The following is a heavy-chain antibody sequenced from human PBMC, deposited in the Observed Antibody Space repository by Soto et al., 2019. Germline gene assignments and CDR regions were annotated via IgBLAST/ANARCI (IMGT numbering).Heavy chain of an antibody. J-gene: IGHJ6*02. CDR1: GGSISSSNW. CDR3: AREGRGYYYDSTEYYYYGMDV. V-gene: IGHV4-4*03. Sequence: NLRKTLSLTCAVSGGSISSSNWWSWVRQPPGKGLEWIGEIYHSGSTNYNPSLKSRVTISVDKSKNQFSLKLSSVTAADTAVYYCAREGRGYYYDSTEYYYYGMDVWGQGTTVTVSS. CDR2: IYHSGST. D-gene: IGHD3-22*01.